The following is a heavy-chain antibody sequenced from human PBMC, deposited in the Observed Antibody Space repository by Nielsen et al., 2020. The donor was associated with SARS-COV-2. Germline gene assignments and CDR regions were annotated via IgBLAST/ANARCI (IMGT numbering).Heavy chain of an antibody. CDR2: INPNSGGT. CDR3: ARDRSKRLRYNWNYEYYGMDV. V-gene: IGHV1-2*06. J-gene: IGHJ6*02. D-gene: IGHD1-20*01. Sequence: ASVKVSCKASGYTFTGYYMHWVRQAPGQGLEWMGRINPNSGGTNYAQKFQGRVTMTRDTSISTAYMELSRLRSDDTAVYYCARDRSKRLRYNWNYEYYGMDVWGQGTTVTVSS. CDR1: GYTFTGYY.